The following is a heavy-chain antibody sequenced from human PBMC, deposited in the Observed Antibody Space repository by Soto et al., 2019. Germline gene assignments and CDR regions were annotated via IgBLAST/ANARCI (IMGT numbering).Heavy chain of an antibody. CDR3: ARGSTSRSGSSSWYGGR. CDR2: INHSGST. D-gene: IGHD6-13*01. CDR1: GGSFSGYY. Sequence: QVQLQQWGAGLLKPSETLSLTCAVYGGSFSGYYWRWIRQPPGKGLEWIGEINHSGSTNYNPSLKSRVTITVDTSKNQFSRKLRSVTAADTAVYYCARGSTSRSGSSSWYGGRWGQGTLVTVSS. J-gene: IGHJ4*02. V-gene: IGHV4-34*01.